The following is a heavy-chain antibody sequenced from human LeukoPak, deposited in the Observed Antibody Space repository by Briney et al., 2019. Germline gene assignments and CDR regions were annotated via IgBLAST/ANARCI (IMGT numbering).Heavy chain of an antibody. V-gene: IGHV1-8*03. CDR3: VMKVTEGDYCYMDV. CDR1: GYTFTSYD. J-gene: IGHJ6*03. Sequence: ASVKVSCKASGYTFTSYDINWVRQATGQGLEWMGWMNPNSGNTGYAQKFQGRVTITRNTSISTAYMELSSLRSEDTAVYYCVMKVTEGDYCYMDVWGKGTTVTVSS. CDR2: MNPNSGNT. D-gene: IGHD4-11*01.